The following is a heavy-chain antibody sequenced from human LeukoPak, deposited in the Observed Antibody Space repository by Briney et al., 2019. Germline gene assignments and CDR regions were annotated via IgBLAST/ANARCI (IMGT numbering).Heavy chain of an antibody. D-gene: IGHD3-22*01. CDR1: GGSISSGGYY. CDR3: ASSQGRGRYDSRGSYDY. CDR2: IYHSGST. Sequence: SQTLSLTCTVSGGSISSGGYYWSWIRQPPGKGLEWIGYIYHSGSTFYNPSLKSRVTISVDRSKNQFSLKLRSVTAADTAVYYCASSQGRGRYDSRGSYDYWGQGTLVTVSS. J-gene: IGHJ4*02. V-gene: IGHV4-30-2*01.